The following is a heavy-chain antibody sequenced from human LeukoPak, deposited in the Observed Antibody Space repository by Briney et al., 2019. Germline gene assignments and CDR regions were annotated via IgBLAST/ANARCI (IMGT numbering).Heavy chain of an antibody. D-gene: IGHD3-9*01. Sequence: GGSLRLSCAASGFTFSSYAMSWVRQAPGKGLEWVSAISGSGGGTYYADSVKGRFTISRDNSKNTLYLQMNSLRAEDTAVYYCAKAVTGYGRYYFDYWGQGTLVTVSS. CDR1: GFTFSSYA. CDR3: AKAVTGYGRYYFDY. V-gene: IGHV3-23*01. CDR2: ISGSGGGT. J-gene: IGHJ4*02.